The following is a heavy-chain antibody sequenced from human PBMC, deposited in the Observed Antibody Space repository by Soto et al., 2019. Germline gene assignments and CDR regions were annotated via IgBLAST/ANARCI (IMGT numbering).Heavy chain of an antibody. CDR2: ISPNSGAT. CDR1: GYTFTSYG. V-gene: IGHV1-18*01. Sequence: QVQLVQSEGELRQPGASVTVSCRASGYTFTSYGIIWVRQAPGQGLEWMGYISPNSGATTYAQNLQGRLTLTTDTSTSTAYMELRSLCSDDTAIYYCVREMWNRSGPQNFFDDWGLGALVTVSS. J-gene: IGHJ4*02. D-gene: IGHD6-25*01. CDR3: VREMWNRSGPQNFFDD.